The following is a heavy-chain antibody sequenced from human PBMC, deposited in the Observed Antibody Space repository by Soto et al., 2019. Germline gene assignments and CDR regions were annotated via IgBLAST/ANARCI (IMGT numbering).Heavy chain of an antibody. J-gene: IGHJ4*02. Sequence: EVQLLESGGGLVQPGGSLRLSCATSGFTFSTFALSWVRQVPGRALEWVSTISGSGGSTYYADSVKGRFTISRDNSKNTLFLQMTSLRAEDTAVYYCAKDLRGRLSGYRRGMFVPRPFDYWGQGTLVTVSS. CDR1: GFTFSTFA. V-gene: IGHV3-23*01. D-gene: IGHD3-22*01. CDR3: AKDLRGRLSGYRRGMFVPRPFDY. CDR2: ISGSGGST.